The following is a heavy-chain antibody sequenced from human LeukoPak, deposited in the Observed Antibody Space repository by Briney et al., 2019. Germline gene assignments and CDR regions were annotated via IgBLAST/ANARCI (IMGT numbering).Heavy chain of an antibody. Sequence: GGSLRLSCAASGFTFSTYWMHWVRQAPGKGLVWVSRIKSDGSTNYADSVKGRFTISRDNAKNSLYLQMNSLRAEDTAVYYCVRDDGGNSWDYWGQGALVTVSS. CDR3: VRDDGGNSWDY. V-gene: IGHV3-74*01. D-gene: IGHD4-23*01. CDR2: IKSDGST. CDR1: GFTFSTYW. J-gene: IGHJ4*02.